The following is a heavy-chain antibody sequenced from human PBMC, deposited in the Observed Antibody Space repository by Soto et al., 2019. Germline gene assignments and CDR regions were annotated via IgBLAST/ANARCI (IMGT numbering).Heavy chain of an antibody. CDR3: AREGSHNAYNFAIGIQLWSFGR. Sequence: SETLSLTCTVSRGSVNTFHCSWVRQPAGKGLEWIGRIFPNGKTDYSPSLKSRVTLSVDTSKNQISLNLTSVTAADMAVYYCAREGSHNAYNFAIGIQLWSFGRWGQGLPVTVAS. D-gene: IGHD1-1*01. CDR2: IFPNGKT. CDR1: RGSVNTFH. V-gene: IGHV4-4*07. J-gene: IGHJ4*02.